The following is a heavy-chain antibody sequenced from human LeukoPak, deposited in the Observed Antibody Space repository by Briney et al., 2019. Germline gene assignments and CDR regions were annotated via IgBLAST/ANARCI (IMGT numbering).Heavy chain of an antibody. J-gene: IGHJ6*03. Sequence: ASVKVSCKVSGFTLADLSMHWVRQAPGRGLEWVGGFDRKNGDTIYAQRFRGRVTLTEDTSTGTAYMDLSSLSADDTAVYYCATGVYCATTTCPGYQHYYYFMDVWGKGTTVTVSS. CDR2: FDRKNGDT. CDR1: GFTLADLS. V-gene: IGHV1-24*01. CDR3: ATGVYCATTTCPGYQHYYYFMDV. D-gene: IGHD2-21*01.